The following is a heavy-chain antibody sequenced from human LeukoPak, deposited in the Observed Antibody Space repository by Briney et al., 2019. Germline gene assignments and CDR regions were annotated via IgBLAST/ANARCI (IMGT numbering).Heavy chain of an antibody. D-gene: IGHD3-22*01. J-gene: IGHJ3*02. Sequence: GGSLRLSCAASGFTFNSFGMHWVRQAPGQGLEWVAVISYEGSNKYFADSVKGRFTISRDNSKNTLYLQMNSLRAEDTAVYYCAKVDERSGWAAFVIWGQGTMVTVSS. CDR1: GFTFNSFG. V-gene: IGHV3-30*18. CDR2: ISYEGSNK. CDR3: AKVDERSGWAAFVI.